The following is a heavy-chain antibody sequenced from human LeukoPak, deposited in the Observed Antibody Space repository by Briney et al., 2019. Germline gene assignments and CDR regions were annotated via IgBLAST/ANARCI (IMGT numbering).Heavy chain of an antibody. CDR1: GGSFSGYY. CDR2: INHSGST. J-gene: IGHJ4*02. Sequence: SETLSLTCAAYGGSFSGYYWSWIRQPPGKGLEWIGEINHSGSTNYNPSLKSRVTISVDTSKNQFSLKLSSVTAADTAVYYCARSNYYGSGSYYKFSPIFDYWGQGTLVTVSS. D-gene: IGHD3-10*01. V-gene: IGHV4-34*01. CDR3: ARSNYYGSGSYYKFSPIFDY.